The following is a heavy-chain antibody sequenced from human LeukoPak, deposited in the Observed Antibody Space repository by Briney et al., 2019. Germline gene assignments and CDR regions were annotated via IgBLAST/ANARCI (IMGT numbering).Heavy chain of an antibody. CDR2: IDNSGDYT. D-gene: IGHD1-26*01. J-gene: IGHJ4*02. Sequence: GGSLRLSCAASGFTFSSYAMSWVRQSPGKGLEWVSAIDNSGDYTYYADSLKGRFTISRDNSKNTLYLQMNSLRAEDTAFYYSAKKTKGMGGTRDSWGQGTLVIVSS. CDR1: GFTFSSYA. V-gene: IGHV3-23*01. CDR3: AKKTKGMGGTRDS.